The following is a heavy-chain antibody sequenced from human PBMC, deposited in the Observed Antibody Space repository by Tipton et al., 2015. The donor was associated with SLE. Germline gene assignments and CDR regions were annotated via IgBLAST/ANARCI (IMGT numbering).Heavy chain of an antibody. V-gene: IGHV3-30*04. Sequence: QLVQSGGGVVQPGRSLRLSCEVSGFTFSSYAMHWVRQAPGKGLEWVAVISYDGSNKYYADAVKGRFTISRDNSKNTLYLQMNSLGAEDTAVYYCAREGVTYYYYMDVWGKGTTVTVSS. CDR1: GFTFSSYA. CDR3: AREGVTYYYYMDV. CDR2: ISYDGSNK. J-gene: IGHJ6*03. D-gene: IGHD2-21*02.